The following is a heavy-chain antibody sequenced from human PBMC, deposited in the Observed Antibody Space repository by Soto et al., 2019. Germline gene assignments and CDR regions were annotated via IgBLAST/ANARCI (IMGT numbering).Heavy chain of an antibody. V-gene: IGHV3-23*01. CDR3: AKDRGKYGEYAEMFDY. CDR2: ISGSGGST. CDR1: GFTFSSYA. Sequence: EVQLLESGGGLVQPGGSLRLSCAASGFTFSSYAMSWVRQPQGKGLEWVSAISGSGGSTYYAESGKGRFTISGDNSKNLQYQQKNSLRAEDTAVYYCAKDRGKYGEYAEMFDYWGQGTLGTVSS. D-gene: IGHD4-17*01. J-gene: IGHJ4*02.